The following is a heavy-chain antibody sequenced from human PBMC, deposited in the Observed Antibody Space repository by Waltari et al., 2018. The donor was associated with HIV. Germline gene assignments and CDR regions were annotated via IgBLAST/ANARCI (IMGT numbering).Heavy chain of an antibody. CDR1: GDSFSSSRYS. D-gene: IGHD1-1*01. J-gene: IGHJ4*02. CDR3: ARQTTTGIIPGPSHY. Sequence: QLQLQESGPGLVKPSETLSLTCTVSGDSFSSSRYSWGWIRQPPGKGLEWIGSIDYSVNTYYNPSLRSRVTISVDTSKNQFSLKLRSVTAADMAVYYCARQTTTGIIPGPSHYWGLGTLVTVSS. CDR2: IDYSVNT. V-gene: IGHV4-39*01.